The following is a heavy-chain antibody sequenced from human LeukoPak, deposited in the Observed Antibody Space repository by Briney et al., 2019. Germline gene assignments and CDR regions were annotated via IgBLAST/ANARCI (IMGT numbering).Heavy chain of an antibody. Sequence: GGSLRLSCAASGFTFNDAWMSWVRQAPGKGLEWVARIKSKVHGETRDYAAPVNGRFTISRDDSQKKLYLQMNSLKTEDTGVYYCSGHMTSADYWGQGTLVTVSS. CDR2: IKSKVHGETR. J-gene: IGHJ4*02. D-gene: IGHD4-11*01. V-gene: IGHV3-15*01. CDR3: SGHMTSADY. CDR1: GFTFNDAW.